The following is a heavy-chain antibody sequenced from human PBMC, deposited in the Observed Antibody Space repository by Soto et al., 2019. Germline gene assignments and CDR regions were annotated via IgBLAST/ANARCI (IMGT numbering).Heavy chain of an antibody. D-gene: IGHD6-13*01. CDR2: FSYSGST. CDR1: GASISSNY. J-gene: IGHJ3*01. V-gene: IGHV4-59*08. Sequence: QVQLQESGPGLVKPSETLSLTCTGSGASISSNYWSWIRQPPGKGLECIGYFSYSGSTNYNPSLKSRVIISVDTSRNQCSLKLTSVTATETAMYYCARHSPLAAGGAFEFWGQGMMVTVSS. CDR3: ARHSPLAAGGAFEF.